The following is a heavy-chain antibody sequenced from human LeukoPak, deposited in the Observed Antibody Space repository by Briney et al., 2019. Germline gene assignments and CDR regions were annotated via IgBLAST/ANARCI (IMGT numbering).Heavy chain of an antibody. Sequence: SETLSLTCTVSGGSISTYYWSWIRQPPGKGLEWIGYIYYSRSTNYSPSLKSRVTISVDTSKNQFSLKLSSVTAADTAVYYCARGSRSYDSSGYYYDPAERKPDYWGQGTLVTVSS. D-gene: IGHD3-22*01. V-gene: IGHV4-59*08. J-gene: IGHJ4*02. CDR3: ARGSRSYDSSGYYYDPAERKPDY. CDR2: IYYSRST. CDR1: GGSISTYY.